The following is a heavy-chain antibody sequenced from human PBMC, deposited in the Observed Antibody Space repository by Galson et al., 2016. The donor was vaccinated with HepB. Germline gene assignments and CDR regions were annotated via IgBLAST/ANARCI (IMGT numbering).Heavy chain of an antibody. CDR2: FDPEDGET. Sequence: CKVSGNSLAELFIHWVRLAPGKGLEWMGGFDPEDGETTYAQKFQGRVSMTEDTSTHTGYMELSSLRYDDTAVYYCATVGSYTTPSPYYYYYFGMDVWGKGTTVTVSS. J-gene: IGHJ6*04. V-gene: IGHV1-24*01. CDR1: GNSLAELF. CDR3: ATVGSYTTPSPYYYYYFGMDV. D-gene: IGHD3-10*01.